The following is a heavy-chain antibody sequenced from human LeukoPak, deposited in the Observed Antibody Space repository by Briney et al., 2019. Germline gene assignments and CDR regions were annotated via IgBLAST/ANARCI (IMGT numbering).Heavy chain of an antibody. CDR2: IYAGGST. CDR3: ATNYVRYYFDY. D-gene: IGHD3-10*02. V-gene: IGHV3-66*01. Sequence: GGSLRLSCAASGFTVSSNYMSWVRQAPGKGLEWVSIIYAGGSTYYADSVKGRFTISRDNSKNTLYLQMNRLRADDTAVYYCATNYVRYYFDYWGQGTLVTVSS. CDR1: GFTVSSNY. J-gene: IGHJ4*02.